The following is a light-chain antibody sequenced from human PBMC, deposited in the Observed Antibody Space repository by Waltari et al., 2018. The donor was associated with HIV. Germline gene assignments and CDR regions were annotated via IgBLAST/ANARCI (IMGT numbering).Light chain of an antibody. CDR3: QSTDFDGTWV. CDR1: ALPKKY. J-gene: IGLJ3*02. CDR2: KDI. V-gene: IGLV3-25*03. Sequence: SYDLTPTPSLSVSPGQTARINCSRCALPKKYSSWDRQKAGQAPVLLIYKDIERPSGIPERISGSGSGTGITLTISGVQAEDEGDYFCQSTDFDGTWVFGGGTRLTVL.